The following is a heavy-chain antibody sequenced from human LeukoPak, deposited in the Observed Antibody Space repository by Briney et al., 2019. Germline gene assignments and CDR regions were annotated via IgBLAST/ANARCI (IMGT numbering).Heavy chain of an antibody. J-gene: IGHJ4*02. CDR3: ARARGSYYDSSGYYLDDY. V-gene: IGHV4-4*07. CDR1: GGSISSYY. CDR2: IYHSGST. Sequence: SETLSLTCTVSGGSISSYYWSWIRQPAGKGLEWIGSIYHSGSTYYNPSLKSRVTISVDTSKNQFSLKLSSVTAADTAVYYCARARGSYYDSSGYYLDDYWGQGTLVTVSS. D-gene: IGHD3-22*01.